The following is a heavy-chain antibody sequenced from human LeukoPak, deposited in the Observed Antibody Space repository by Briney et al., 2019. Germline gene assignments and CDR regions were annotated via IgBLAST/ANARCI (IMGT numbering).Heavy chain of an antibody. J-gene: IGHJ3*02. Sequence: SQTLSLTCTVSGGSISSGDYYWSWIRQPPGKGLEWIGRIYTSGSTNYNPSLKSRVTISVDTSKNQFSLKLSSVTAADTAVYYCARDGTYYYDSSGPPTNFDIWGQGTMVTVSS. CDR2: IYTSGST. D-gene: IGHD3-22*01. CDR1: GGSISSGDYY. V-gene: IGHV4-61*02. CDR3: ARDGTYYYDSSGPPTNFDI.